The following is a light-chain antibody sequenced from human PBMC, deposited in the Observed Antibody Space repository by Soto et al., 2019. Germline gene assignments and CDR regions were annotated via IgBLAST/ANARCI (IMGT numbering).Light chain of an antibody. CDR2: GAS. V-gene: IGKV3-15*01. CDR1: QGVSGN. J-gene: IGKJ1*01. CDR3: QQYNNWPPWT. Sequence: EIVMTQSPATLSVSPGERATLSCRASQGVSGNLAWYQQKPGQAPRLLIYGASTRATGIPARFSGSGSGTEFTLTISSLQSEDFAVYYCQQYNNWPPWTVGQGTKVDIK.